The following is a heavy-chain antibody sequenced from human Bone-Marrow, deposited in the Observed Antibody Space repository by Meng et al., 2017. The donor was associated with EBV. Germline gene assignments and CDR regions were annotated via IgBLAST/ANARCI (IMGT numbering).Heavy chain of an antibody. CDR1: GYTFTSYT. D-gene: IGHD1-1*01. CDR2: INTNTGNP. V-gene: IGHV7-4-1*02. CDR3: ATSNNWSDFHY. J-gene: IGHJ4*02. Sequence: HELLFQSGYVVKKTGASVRVYCKTSGYTFTSYTLNWVRHGPGQGLEWMGWINTNTGNPTYALGFTGRIVFSLDTSVSTAYLQISSLKADDTGVYYCATSNNWSDFHYWGQGTLVTVSS.